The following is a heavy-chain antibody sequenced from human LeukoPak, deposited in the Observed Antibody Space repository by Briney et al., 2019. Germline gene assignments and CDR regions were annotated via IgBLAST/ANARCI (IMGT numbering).Heavy chain of an antibody. CDR3: ARADYGHYFDY. CDR1: GYAFTGYY. D-gene: IGHD4-17*01. V-gene: IGHV1-2*02. CDR2: INPTSGGT. J-gene: IGHJ4*02. Sequence: ASVKVSCKASGYAFTGYYMHWVRQAPGQGLEWMGWINPTSGGTNYAQKFQGRVTMTRDTSISTAYMELSSLTSDDTAAYYCARADYGHYFDYWGQGTLVTVSS.